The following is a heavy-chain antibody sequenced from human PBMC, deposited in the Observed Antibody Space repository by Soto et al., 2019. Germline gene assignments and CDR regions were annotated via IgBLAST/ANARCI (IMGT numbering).Heavy chain of an antibody. Sequence: GGSLRLSCAASGFTFSSYSMNWVRQAPGKGLEWVSSISSSSSYIYYADSVKGRFTISRDNAKNSLYLQMNSLRAEDTAVYYCARGEDIVVVVAATVSAFDIWGQGTMVTVSS. CDR2: ISSSSSYI. V-gene: IGHV3-21*01. J-gene: IGHJ3*02. CDR1: GFTFSSYS. CDR3: ARGEDIVVVVAATVSAFDI. D-gene: IGHD2-15*01.